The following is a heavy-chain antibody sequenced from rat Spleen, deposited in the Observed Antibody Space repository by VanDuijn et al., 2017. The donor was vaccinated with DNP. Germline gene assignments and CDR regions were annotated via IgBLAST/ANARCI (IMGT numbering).Heavy chain of an antibody. V-gene: IGHV3-1*01. CDR2: ISYSGST. Sequence: EVQLQESGPGLVKPSQPLSLTCSVTGYSITSNYWGWIRQFPGNKMEYIGHISYSGSTNYNPSLKSRISITRDTSKNHFFLHLNSVTSEDTGTYYCARWTRYFDNWGQGVMVTVSS. CDR3: ARWTRYFDN. CDR1: GYSITSNY. D-gene: IGHD1-7*01. J-gene: IGHJ2*01.